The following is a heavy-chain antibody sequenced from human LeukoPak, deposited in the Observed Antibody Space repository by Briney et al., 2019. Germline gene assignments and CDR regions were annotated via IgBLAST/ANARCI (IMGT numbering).Heavy chain of an antibody. CDR1: GYTFTGYY. J-gene: IGHJ4*02. V-gene: IGHV1-2*06. CDR2: INPNSGGT. D-gene: IGHD3-22*01. CDR3: ARFYYYDSSGYGY. Sequence: GASVKVSCKASGYTFTGYYMHWVRQAPGQGLEWMGRINPNSGGTNYAQKFQGRVTMTRDTSISTAYTELSRLRSDDTAVYYCARFYYYDSSGYGYWGQGTLVTVSS.